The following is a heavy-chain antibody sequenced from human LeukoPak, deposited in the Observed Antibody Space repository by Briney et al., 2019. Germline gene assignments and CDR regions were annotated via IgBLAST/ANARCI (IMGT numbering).Heavy chain of an antibody. J-gene: IGHJ6*02. V-gene: IGHV3-23*01. CDR3: VRHDYYYGMDV. Sequence: GGSLRLSCAASGFTFSSYAMSWVRQAPGKGLEWVSAISGSGGSTYYADSVKGRFTISRDSAKNSLSLQMTSLRAEDTAVYYCVRHDYYYGMDVWGQGTTVTVSS. D-gene: IGHD3-3*01. CDR1: GFTFSSYA. CDR2: ISGSGGST.